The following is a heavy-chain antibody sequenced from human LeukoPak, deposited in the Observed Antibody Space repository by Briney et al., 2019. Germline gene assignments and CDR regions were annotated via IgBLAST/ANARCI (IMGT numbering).Heavy chain of an antibody. D-gene: IGHD2-2*01. Sequence: ASVTVSCKVSGYTLTELSMHWVRQAPGKGLEWMGGFDPEDGETIYAQKFQGRVTMTEDTSTDTAYMELSSLRSEDTAVYYCATVGRLSCSSTSCYRPAPFDPWGQGTLVTVSS. V-gene: IGHV1-24*01. CDR3: ATVGRLSCSSTSCYRPAPFDP. CDR2: FDPEDGET. CDR1: GYTLTELS. J-gene: IGHJ5*02.